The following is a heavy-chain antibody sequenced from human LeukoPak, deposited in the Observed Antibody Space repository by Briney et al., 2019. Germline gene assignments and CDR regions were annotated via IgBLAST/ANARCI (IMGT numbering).Heavy chain of an antibody. CDR3: AKMRSYYYYMDV. CDR2: ISGSGDDT. CDR1: GFTFGSYA. V-gene: IGHV3-23*01. J-gene: IGHJ6*03. Sequence: PGGSLRLSCAGSGFTFGSYAMSWVRQAPGKGLEWVSAISGSGDDTYYADPVKGRFTISSDNSKNTLFLQMISLRAEDTAVYYCAKMRSYYYYMDVWGKGTTVAVSS.